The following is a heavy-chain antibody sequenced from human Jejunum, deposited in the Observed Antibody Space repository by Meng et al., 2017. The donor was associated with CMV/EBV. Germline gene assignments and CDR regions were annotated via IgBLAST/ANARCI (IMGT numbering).Heavy chain of an antibody. CDR1: GFTFSSYG. CDR3: AKDPGSTGWSYFDY. D-gene: IGHD6-19*01. CDR2: IRYDGSNK. Sequence: QVLLVGSGGGGLQPGGSLRLSWSASGFTFSSYGMHWVRQAPGKGLEWVTFIRYDGSNKYCGDSVKGRFTISRDNSKNTLYLQMNSLRPDDTAVYHCAKDPGSTGWSYFDYWGQGNLVTVSS. J-gene: IGHJ4*02. V-gene: IGHV3-30*02.